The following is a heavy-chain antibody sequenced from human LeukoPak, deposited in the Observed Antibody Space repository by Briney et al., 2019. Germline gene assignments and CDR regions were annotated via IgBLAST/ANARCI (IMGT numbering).Heavy chain of an antibody. V-gene: IGHV1-8*01. D-gene: IGHD1-26*01. Sequence: ASVKVSCKASGYTFTSYDINWVRQATGQGLEWMGWMNPNSGNTGYAQKFQGRVTMTRNTSISTAYMELSSLRSEDTAVYYCARDSRTISGSYLYYYYYYMDVWGKGTTVTVSS. CDR1: GYTFTSYD. CDR2: MNPNSGNT. CDR3: ARDSRTISGSYLYYYYYYMDV. J-gene: IGHJ6*03.